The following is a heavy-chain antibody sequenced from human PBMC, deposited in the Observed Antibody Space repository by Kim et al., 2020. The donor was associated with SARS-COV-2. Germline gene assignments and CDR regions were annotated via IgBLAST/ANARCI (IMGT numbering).Heavy chain of an antibody. D-gene: IGHD5-12*01. CDR3: ARAKGGYNTHFDY. Sequence: IYAREFQGRVTMARDTSTGTVYMELSSLRSEDTAMYYCARAKGGYNTHFDYWGQGTLVTVSS. V-gene: IGHV1-46*01. J-gene: IGHJ4*02.